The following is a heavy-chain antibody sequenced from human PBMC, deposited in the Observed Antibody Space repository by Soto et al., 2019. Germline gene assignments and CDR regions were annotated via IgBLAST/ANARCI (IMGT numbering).Heavy chain of an antibody. D-gene: IGHD4-17*01. J-gene: IGHJ4*02. Sequence: SETLSLTCTVSGGSISSYYWSWIRQPPGKGLEWIGYIYYSGSTNYNPSLKSRVTISVDTSKNQFSLKLSSVTAADTAVYYCATQGLYGDFDYWGQGTLVPVSS. CDR2: IYYSGST. CDR3: ATQGLYGDFDY. V-gene: IGHV4-59*01. CDR1: GGSISSYY.